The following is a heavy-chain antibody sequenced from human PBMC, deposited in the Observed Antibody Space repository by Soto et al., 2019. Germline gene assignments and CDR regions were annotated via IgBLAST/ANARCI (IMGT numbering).Heavy chain of an antibody. CDR1: GCRLFGYW. J-gene: IGHJ4*02. CDR2: IYPGDSDT. Sequence: SLNLPCKSSGCRLFGYWIGWVRQMPGKGLECMGIIYPGDSDTRYSPPFQGQVTISADKPSAYLQWNSLEASDTAMYYCARWYSSGLYYLDYWGQGTLVTVSS. V-gene: IGHV5-51*04. CDR3: ARWYSSGLYYLDY. D-gene: IGHD6-19*01.